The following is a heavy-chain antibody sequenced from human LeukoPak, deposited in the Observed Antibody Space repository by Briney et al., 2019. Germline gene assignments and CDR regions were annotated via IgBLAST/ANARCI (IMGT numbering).Heavy chain of an antibody. J-gene: IGHJ1*01. Sequence: PSETLSLTCTVSGGSIRSGDYYWSWIRQPPGKGLEWIGYIYHSGSTYYNPPLKSRVTISVDTSKNQFSLKLSSVTAADTAVYYCARGGWYCTNGICYPEYFQHWGQGTLVTVSS. D-gene: IGHD2-8*01. V-gene: IGHV4-30-4*08. CDR2: IYHSGST. CDR1: GGSIRSGDYY. CDR3: ARGGWYCTNGICYPEYFQH.